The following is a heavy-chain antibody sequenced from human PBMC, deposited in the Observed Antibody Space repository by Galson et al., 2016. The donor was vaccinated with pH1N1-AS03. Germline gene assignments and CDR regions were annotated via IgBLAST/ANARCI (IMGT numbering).Heavy chain of an antibody. J-gene: IGHJ4*02. CDR1: GGSISNYC. D-gene: IGHD4-17*01. V-gene: IGHV4-59*01. CDR3: TRSFYRDYGDPPGAY. Sequence: ETLSLTCTVSGGSISNYCWSWVRQPPGKGLEWIGYVYDSGNTHYNPSLKSRVAMSVDTSQNQFSLKLMSVTTADTAVYYCTRSFYRDYGDPPGAYWGQGTLVTVSS. CDR2: VYDSGNT.